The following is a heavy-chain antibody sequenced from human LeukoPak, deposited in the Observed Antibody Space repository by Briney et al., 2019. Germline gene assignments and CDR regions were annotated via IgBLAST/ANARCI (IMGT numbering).Heavy chain of an antibody. CDR2: IYHSGST. Sequence: PSETLSLTCAVAGRSISRGGYSCSWIRQPPGKGLEWIGYIYHSGSTYYNPSLKSRVTISVDRSKNQFSLKLSSVTAADTAVYYGARTFDSSGYYPNWFDPWGQGTQVIVSS. CDR1: GRSISRGGYS. CDR3: ARTFDSSGYYPNWFDP. D-gene: IGHD3-22*01. V-gene: IGHV4-30-2*01. J-gene: IGHJ5*02.